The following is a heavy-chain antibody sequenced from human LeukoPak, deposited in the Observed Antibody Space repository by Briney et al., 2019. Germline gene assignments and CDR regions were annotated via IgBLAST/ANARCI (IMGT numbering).Heavy chain of an antibody. CDR1: GFTFRSYS. V-gene: IGHV3-21*01. Sequence: PGGSLRLSCAASGFTFRSYSMNWVRQAPGKGLEWVPSISSSSSYIYYADSVKGRFTISRDNAKNSLYLQMNSLRAEDTAVYYCAREDSTYYYDSSGQRRAFDIWGQGTMVTVSS. CDR3: AREDSTYYYDSSGQRRAFDI. J-gene: IGHJ3*02. D-gene: IGHD3-22*01. CDR2: ISSSSSYI.